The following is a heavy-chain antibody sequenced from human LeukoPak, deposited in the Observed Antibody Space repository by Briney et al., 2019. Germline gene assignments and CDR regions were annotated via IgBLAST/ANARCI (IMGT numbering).Heavy chain of an antibody. CDR2: IGRYGGVI. CDR3: AKYAPPTTVVTRFFDS. V-gene: IGHV3-23*01. CDR1: GFTFSSYA. D-gene: IGHD4-23*01. J-gene: IGHJ4*02. Sequence: GGSLRLSCAASGFTFSSYAMTWVRQAPGKGLEWVSVIGRYGGVIHYADSVEGRFTISRDNSKNTLYLQMNSLRVEDTAIYYCAKYAPPTTVVTRFFDSWGQGTLVTVSS.